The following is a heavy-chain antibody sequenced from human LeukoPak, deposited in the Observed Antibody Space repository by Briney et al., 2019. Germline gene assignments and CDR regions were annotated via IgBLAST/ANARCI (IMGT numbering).Heavy chain of an antibody. J-gene: IGHJ6*02. D-gene: IGHD4-17*01. CDR2: IYSGGST. CDR1: GLIFSDAW. Sequence: PGGSLRLSCAASGLIFSDAWMGWVRQAPGKGLEWVSVIYSGGSTYYADSVKGRFTISRDNSKNTPYLQMNSLRAEDTAVYYCAREIGRRTVTTFTVYYGMDVWGQGTTVTVSS. CDR3: AREIGRRTVTTFTVYYGMDV. V-gene: IGHV3-53*01.